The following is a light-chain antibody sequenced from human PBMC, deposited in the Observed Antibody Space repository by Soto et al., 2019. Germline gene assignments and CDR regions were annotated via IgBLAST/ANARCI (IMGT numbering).Light chain of an antibody. Sequence: DIQMTQSPSSLSASVGDRVTITCRASQNIVSRYLSWYQQRPGKAPNLLISGASHLQSDGPSRFSGSAAGTDFTLTISSVQAEDFASYFCLQTHSSPLTFGGGTKVEMK. CDR2: GAS. V-gene: IGKV1-39*01. CDR1: QNIVSRY. CDR3: LQTHSSPLT. J-gene: IGKJ4*01.